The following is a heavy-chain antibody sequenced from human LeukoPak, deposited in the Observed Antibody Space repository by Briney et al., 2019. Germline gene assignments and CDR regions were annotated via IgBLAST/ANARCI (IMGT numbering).Heavy chain of an antibody. CDR3: AREVGQDYYYYYGMDV. V-gene: IGHV3-30*04. CDR2: ISYDGSNK. Sequence: GRSLRLSCAASGFTSSSYAMHWVRQAPGKGLEWVAVISYDGSNKYYADSVKGRFTISRDNSKNTLYLQMNSLRAEDTAVYYCAREVGQDYYYYYGMDVWGQGTTVTVSS. CDR1: GFTSSSYA. J-gene: IGHJ6*02.